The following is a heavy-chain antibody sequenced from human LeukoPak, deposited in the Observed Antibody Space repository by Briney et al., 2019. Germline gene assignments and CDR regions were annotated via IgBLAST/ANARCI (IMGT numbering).Heavy chain of an antibody. CDR2: MYYSGST. J-gene: IGHJ5*02. CDR3: ARAPHYYGSGSYRTYNWFDP. Sequence: SETLSLTCTVSGGSISSSSCYWGWIRQPPGRGLEWIGSMYYSGSTYYNPSLKSRVTISVDTSKNQFSLKLSSVTAADTAVYYCARAPHYYGSGSYRTYNWFDPWGQGTLVTVSS. D-gene: IGHD3-10*01. CDR1: GGSISSSSCY. V-gene: IGHV4-39*01.